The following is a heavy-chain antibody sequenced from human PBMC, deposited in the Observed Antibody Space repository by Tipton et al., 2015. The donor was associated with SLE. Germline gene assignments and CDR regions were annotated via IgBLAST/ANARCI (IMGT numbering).Heavy chain of an antibody. Sequence: TLSLTCTVSGGSISSYYWSWIRQPPGKGLELIGYIYNSGSTNYNPSLKSRVTMSVDTSMNQFSLKLRALTAAGTAVYYCARAVQKSELRPFLMYVWGTRTTYSVSA. CDR3: ARAVQKSELRPFLMYV. V-gene: IGHV4-59*12. CDR1: GGSISSYY. D-gene: IGHD3-16*01. J-gene: IGHJ6*04. CDR2: IYNSGST.